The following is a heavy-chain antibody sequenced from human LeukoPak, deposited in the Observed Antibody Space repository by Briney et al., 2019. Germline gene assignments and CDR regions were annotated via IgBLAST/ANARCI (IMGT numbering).Heavy chain of an antibody. D-gene: IGHD3-10*01. Sequence: SSETLSLTCTVSGGSISTYYWSWIRQPPGKKLEWIGYIYYSGNTNYNPSLKSRLTMSVVTSKNQFSLRLSSVTAADTAVYYCARQHHGSGTIDHWGQGTLVIVSS. CDR2: IYYSGNT. CDR3: ARQHHGSGTIDH. CDR1: GGSISTYY. J-gene: IGHJ4*02. V-gene: IGHV4-59*08.